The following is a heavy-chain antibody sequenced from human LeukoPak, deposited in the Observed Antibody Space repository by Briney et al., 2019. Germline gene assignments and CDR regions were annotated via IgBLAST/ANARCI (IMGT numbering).Heavy chain of an antibody. D-gene: IGHD2-2*01. J-gene: IGHJ3*02. CDR1: GYTFTSYG. Sequence: ASVKVSCKASGYTFTSYGISWVRQAPGQGLEWMGWISAYNGNTNYAQKLQGRVTMTTDTSTSTAYMELRSLRSDDTAVYYCARDSVVPAAMRSGGDAFDIWGQGTMVTVSS. CDR3: ARDSVVPAAMRSGGDAFDI. CDR2: ISAYNGNT. V-gene: IGHV1-18*01.